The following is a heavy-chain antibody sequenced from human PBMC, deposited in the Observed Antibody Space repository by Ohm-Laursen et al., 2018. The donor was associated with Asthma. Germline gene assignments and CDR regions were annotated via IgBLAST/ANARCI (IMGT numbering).Heavy chain of an antibody. J-gene: IGHJ5*02. D-gene: IGHD5-24*01. CDR3: ASRGDGYNH. CDR1: GGSISGSSYY. Sequence: SETLSLTCAVPGGSISGSSYYWGWIRQPPGKGLEWIGSIYYSGSTYYNPSLKSRVTISVDTSKNQFSLKLSSVTAADTAVYYCASRGDGYNHWGQGTLVTVSS. CDR2: IYYSGST. V-gene: IGHV4-39*01.